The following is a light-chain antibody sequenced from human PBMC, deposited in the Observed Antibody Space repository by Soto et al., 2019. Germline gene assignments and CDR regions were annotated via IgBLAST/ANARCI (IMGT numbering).Light chain of an antibody. V-gene: IGKV3-20*01. CDR3: QHYGSSPET. J-gene: IGKJ1*01. CDR1: QSVSSNY. Sequence: EIVLKQSPGTLSLSPGERATLSCRASQSVSSNYLAWYQQKPGQAPRLLIYGASSRATGIPDRFSGSGSGTDFTLTISRLEPEDFAVYYCQHYGSSPETFGQGTKVDI. CDR2: GAS.